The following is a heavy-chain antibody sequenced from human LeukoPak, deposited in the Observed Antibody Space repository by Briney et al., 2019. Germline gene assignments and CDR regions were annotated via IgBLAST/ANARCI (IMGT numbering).Heavy chain of an antibody. D-gene: IGHD1-7*01. CDR1: GGSISSDSYY. CDR3: AKDLDWKYADK. CDR2: ITSSGSY. V-gene: IGHV4-61*02. J-gene: IGHJ4*02. Sequence: SETLSLTCTVSGGSISSDSYYWSWIRQPTGKRLEWFVRITSSGSYNYNPSIKSRITMSVDSTNNPFSLILIPVTAADTAVYYFAKDLDWKYADKWGGGSLVTVSS.